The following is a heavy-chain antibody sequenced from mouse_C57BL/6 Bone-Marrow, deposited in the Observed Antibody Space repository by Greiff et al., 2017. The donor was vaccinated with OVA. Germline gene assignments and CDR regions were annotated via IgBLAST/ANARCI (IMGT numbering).Heavy chain of an antibody. CDR1: GFNIKDYY. CDR2: IDPEDGET. Sequence: EVQLQQSGAELVKPGASVKLSCTASGFNIKDYYMHWVKQRTEQGLEWIGRIDPEDGETKYAPKFQGKATITADTSSNTAYLQRSSLTSDDTAFYYGGRYPFSAAIVAHFDVWGTGTTVTVAS. J-gene: IGHJ1*03. V-gene: IGHV14-2*01. CDR3: GRYPFSAAIVAHFDV. D-gene: IGHD1-1*01.